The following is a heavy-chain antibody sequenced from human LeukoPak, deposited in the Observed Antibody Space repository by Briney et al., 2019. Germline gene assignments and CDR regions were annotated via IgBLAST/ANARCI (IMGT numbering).Heavy chain of an antibody. D-gene: IGHD3-22*01. V-gene: IGHV4-4*07. CDR3: ARGPYSYDSSGAFDI. J-gene: IGHJ3*02. CDR2: IYTSGST. Sequence: SETLSLTCTVSGGSISGHYWSWIRQPAGKRLEWIGRIYTSGSTNFNPSLKTRVTMSIDRSKNQFSLKLSSVTAADTAVYFCARGPYSYDSSGAFDIWGQGTMVTVSS. CDR1: GGSISGHY.